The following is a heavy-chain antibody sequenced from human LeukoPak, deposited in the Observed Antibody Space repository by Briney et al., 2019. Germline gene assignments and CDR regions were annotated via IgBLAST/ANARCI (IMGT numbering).Heavy chain of an antibody. J-gene: IGHJ6*03. CDR2: ISGSGGST. V-gene: IGHV3-23*01. CDR1: GFTFSSYA. D-gene: IGHD2-21*01. Sequence: GGSLRLSCAASGFTFSSYAISWVRQAPGKGLEWDSAISGSGGSTYYADSVKGRFTISRDNSKNTLYLQMNSLRAEDTAVYYCAKRIGLDYYMDVWGKGTTVTVSS. CDR3: AKRIGLDYYMDV.